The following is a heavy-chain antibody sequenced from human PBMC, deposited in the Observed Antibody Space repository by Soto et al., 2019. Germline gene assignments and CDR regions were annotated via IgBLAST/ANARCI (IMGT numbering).Heavy chain of an antibody. J-gene: IGHJ6*02. CDR3: ARDSRVVVPAAFPQKDQTNYYYYYGMDV. CDR1: GGSISSGGYY. CDR2: IYYSGST. D-gene: IGHD2-2*01. Sequence: SETLSLTCTVSGGSISSGGYYWSWIRQHPGKGLEWIGYIYYSGSTYYNPSLKSRVTISVDTSKNQFSLKLSSVTAADTAVYYCARDSRVVVPAAFPQKDQTNYYYYYGMDVWGQGTTVTVSS. V-gene: IGHV4-31*03.